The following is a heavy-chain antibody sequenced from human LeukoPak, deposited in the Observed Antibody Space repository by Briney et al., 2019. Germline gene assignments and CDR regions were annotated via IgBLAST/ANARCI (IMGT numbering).Heavy chain of an antibody. D-gene: IGHD3-3*01. J-gene: IGHJ6*02. Sequence: SETLSLTCTVSGGSISSYYWSWIRQPPGKGLEWIGYFYYSGSTNYNPSLKSRVTISVDTSKNQFSLKLSSVTAADTAVCYCARYDFWSGSSSVGAMDVWGRGTTVTVSS. V-gene: IGHV4-59*01. CDR2: FYYSGST. CDR1: GGSISSYY. CDR3: ARYDFWSGSSSVGAMDV.